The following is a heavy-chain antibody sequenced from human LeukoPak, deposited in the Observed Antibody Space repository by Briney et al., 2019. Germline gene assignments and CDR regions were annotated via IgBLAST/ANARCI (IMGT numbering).Heavy chain of an antibody. Sequence: GGSLRLSCAASGFTFSSYDMHWVRQATGKGLEWVSAISAAGDTYYLDSVKGRFTISREDAKNSLYLQMNSLRAGDTAVYYCVALGDRIYWGQGTLVTVSS. V-gene: IGHV3-13*01. CDR2: ISAAGDT. CDR1: GFTFSSYD. D-gene: IGHD2-21*02. J-gene: IGHJ4*02. CDR3: VALGDRIY.